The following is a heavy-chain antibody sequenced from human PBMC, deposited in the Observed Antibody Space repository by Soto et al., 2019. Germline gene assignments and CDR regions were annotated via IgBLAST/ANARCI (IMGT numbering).Heavy chain of an antibody. CDR2: IYPGDSDT. Sequence: PGESLKISCKGSGYSFTSYWIGWVRQMPGKGLEWMGIIYPGDSDTRYSPSFQGQVTISADKSISTAYLQWSSLKASDTAMYYCARHGGITMVRGVSNWFDPWGQGTLVTVSS. J-gene: IGHJ5*02. CDR1: GYSFTSYW. D-gene: IGHD3-10*01. V-gene: IGHV5-51*01. CDR3: ARHGGITMVRGVSNWFDP.